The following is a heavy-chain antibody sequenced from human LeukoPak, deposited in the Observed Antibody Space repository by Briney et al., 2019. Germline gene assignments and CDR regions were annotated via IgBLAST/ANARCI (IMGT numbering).Heavy chain of an antibody. D-gene: IGHD1-26*01. J-gene: IGHJ4*02. CDR1: GFIFTSYG. V-gene: IGHV3-30*02. CDR3: AKDSRHRIVGTTTFLDY. Sequence: GGSLRLSCAASGFIFTSYGMHWVRQAPGKGLEWVAFIRYDGSIKFYADSVKGRFTISRDNSRNTLYLQMNSLRAEDTAVYYCAKDSRHRIVGTTTFLDYWGQGTLVTVSS. CDR2: IRYDGSIK.